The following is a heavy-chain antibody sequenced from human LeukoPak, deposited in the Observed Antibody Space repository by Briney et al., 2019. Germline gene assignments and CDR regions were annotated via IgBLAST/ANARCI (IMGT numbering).Heavy chain of an antibody. CDR2: ISAYNGNT. D-gene: IGHD3-22*01. CDR1: GYTFTSYG. Sequence: ASVKVSCKASGYTFTSYGISWVRQAPGQGLERMGWISAYNGNTNYAQKLQGRVTMTTDTSTSTAYMELRSLRSDDTAVYYCATLRRGYSSGYYHPDNWFDPWGQGTLVTVSS. V-gene: IGHV1-18*01. J-gene: IGHJ5*02. CDR3: ATLRRGYSSGYYHPDNWFDP.